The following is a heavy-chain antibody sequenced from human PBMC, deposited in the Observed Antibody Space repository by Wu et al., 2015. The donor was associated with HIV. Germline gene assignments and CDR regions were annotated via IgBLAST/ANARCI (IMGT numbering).Heavy chain of an antibody. CDR3: ARSHWQQGAFDI. Sequence: QVQLQQSGAGLKKPGASMTVSCKGSGYIFTNFYIHWVRQAPGQRLEWMGWVNPDNGNTNYVEKFRGRVAMSRDTSSSTGYMELSRLRFDDTAIYYCARSHWQQGAFDIWGQGTMVTVSS. J-gene: IGHJ3*02. CDR2: VNPDNGNT. CDR1: GYIFTNFY. V-gene: IGHV1-2*02.